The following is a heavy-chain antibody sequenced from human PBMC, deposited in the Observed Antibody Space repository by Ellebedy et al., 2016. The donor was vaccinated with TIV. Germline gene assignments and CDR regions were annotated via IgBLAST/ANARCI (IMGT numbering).Heavy chain of an antibody. CDR3: ARVSSGFDY. V-gene: IGHV3-23*01. Sequence: GESLKISXAASGFTFSSYAMSWVRQAPGKGLEWVSAISGSGGSTYYADSVKGRFTISRDNSKNTLYLQMNSLRAEDTAVYYCARVSSGFDYWGQGTLVTVSS. CDR2: ISGSGGST. J-gene: IGHJ4*02. CDR1: GFTFSSYA.